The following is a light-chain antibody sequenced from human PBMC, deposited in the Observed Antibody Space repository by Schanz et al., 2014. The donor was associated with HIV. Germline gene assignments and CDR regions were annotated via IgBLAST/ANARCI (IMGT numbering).Light chain of an antibody. CDR1: QSVLHSSNNKNY. Sequence: DIVMTQSPDSLAVSLGERATINCKSSQSVLHSSNNKNYLAWYQQKPGQPPKLLIDWASTRQQGVPDRFSGSGSGXDFTLTISSLQTEDVAVYYCQQYYSTPLAFGGPTKVEIK. V-gene: IGKV4-1*01. J-gene: IGKJ4*01. CDR2: WAS. CDR3: QQYYSTPLA.